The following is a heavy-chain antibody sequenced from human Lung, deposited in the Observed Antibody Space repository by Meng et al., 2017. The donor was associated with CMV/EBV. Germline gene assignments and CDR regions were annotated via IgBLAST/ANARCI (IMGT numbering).Heavy chain of an antibody. V-gene: IGHV4-31*03. CDR1: GGSISSGGYY. CDR2: IYYSGST. Sequence: LRLXCTVSGGSISSGGYYWSWIRQHPGKGLEWIGYIYYSGSTYYNPSLKSRVTISVDTSKNQFSLKLSSVTAADTAVYYCARDRSHSYYYYGMDVWGQGNXVNGAS. CDR3: ARDRSHSYYYYGMDV. J-gene: IGHJ6*02.